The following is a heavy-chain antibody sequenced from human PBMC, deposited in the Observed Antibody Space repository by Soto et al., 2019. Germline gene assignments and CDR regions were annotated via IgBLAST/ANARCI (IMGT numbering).Heavy chain of an antibody. CDR2: IKQDGSEE. J-gene: IGHJ6*02. CDR3: ARIAASGRGWDV. CDR1: GFTFSSYW. Sequence: EVQLVESGGGLVQPGGSLRLSCVDSGFTFSSYWMSWVRQAPVKGLEWVGNIKQDGSEENYVDSVKGRFTISRDNAKNSMYLPMNSRRVEDTAGYDCARIAASGRGWDVWGQGTTVVVSS. V-gene: IGHV3-7*01. D-gene: IGHD6-13*01.